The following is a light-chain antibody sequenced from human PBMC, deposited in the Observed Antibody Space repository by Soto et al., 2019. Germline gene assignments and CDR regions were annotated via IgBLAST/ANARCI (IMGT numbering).Light chain of an antibody. CDR3: CSYAGSSSFRVL. Sequence: QSALTQPASVSGSPGQSITISCTGTRSDVGSYTLVSWYQQHPGRAPKLLIYDVTKRPSGVPDRFSGSKSGNTASLIISGLQAADEAEYYCCCCSYAGSSSFRVLFGGGTQLTVL. V-gene: IGLV2-11*01. J-gene: IGLJ7*01. CDR2: DVT. CDR1: RSDVGSYTL.